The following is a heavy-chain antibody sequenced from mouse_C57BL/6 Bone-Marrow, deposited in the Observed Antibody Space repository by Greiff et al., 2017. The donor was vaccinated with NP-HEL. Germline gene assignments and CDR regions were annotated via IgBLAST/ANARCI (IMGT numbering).Heavy chain of an antibody. CDR3: ARADYCSNLGYFDY. CDR1: GYTFTGYW. V-gene: IGHV1-9*01. J-gene: IGHJ2*01. D-gene: IGHD2-5*01. CDR2: ILPGSGST. Sequence: VQLQQSGAELMKPGASVKLSCKATGYTFTGYWIEWVKQRPGHGLEWIGEILPGSGSTNYNEKFKGKATFTADTSSNTAYMQLSSLTTDDTPIYYCARADYCSNLGYFDYWGQGTTLTLSS.